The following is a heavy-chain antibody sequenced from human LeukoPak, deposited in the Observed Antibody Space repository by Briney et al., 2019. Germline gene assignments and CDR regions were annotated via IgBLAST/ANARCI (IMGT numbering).Heavy chain of an antibody. Sequence: SETLSLSCSGSGGAMSSRYWSWIRHPPRKGLVLTRYVYYSGTTNSNPSLKSRVTISVDTSKNQFSLNLRSVTAADTAVYYCARDVARSGDLFGWFDPWGQGTLVIVSS. D-gene: IGHD3-10*01. J-gene: IGHJ5*02. V-gene: IGHV4-59*11. CDR2: VYYSGTT. CDR1: GGAMSSRY. CDR3: ARDVARSGDLFGWFDP.